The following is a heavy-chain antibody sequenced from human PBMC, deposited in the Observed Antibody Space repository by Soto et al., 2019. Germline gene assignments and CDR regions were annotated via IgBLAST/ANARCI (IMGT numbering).Heavy chain of an antibody. CDR1: GFTFSSYG. V-gene: IGHV3-30*18. Sequence: GVSLRLSCAASGFTFSSYGMHWVRQAPGKGLEWVAVISYDGSNKYYADSVKGRFTISRDNSKNTLYLQMNSLRAEDTAVYYCAKVTPDVYSSSYWFDPWGQGTLVTVSS. D-gene: IGHD6-6*01. CDR2: ISYDGSNK. J-gene: IGHJ5*02. CDR3: AKVTPDVYSSSYWFDP.